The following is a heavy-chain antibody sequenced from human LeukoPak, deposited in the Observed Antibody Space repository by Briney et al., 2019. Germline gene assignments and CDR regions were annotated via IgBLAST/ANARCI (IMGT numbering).Heavy chain of an antibody. CDR3: ARAGWTTLTYFDY. CDR1: GYSISSGYY. D-gene: IGHD4-11*01. V-gene: IGHV4-38-2*01. Sequence: SATLSLTCAVSGYSISSGYYWGWIRQPPGKGLEWIGSIFHSGSTYYNPSLQSRVTISVDTSKNQFSLKLSSVTAADTAVYYCARAGWTTLTYFDYWGQGTLLTVSS. CDR2: IFHSGST. J-gene: IGHJ4*02.